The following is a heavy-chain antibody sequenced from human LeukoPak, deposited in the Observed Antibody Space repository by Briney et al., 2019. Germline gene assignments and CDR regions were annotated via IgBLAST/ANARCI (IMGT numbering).Heavy chain of an antibody. V-gene: IGHV3-7*01. J-gene: IGHJ4*02. CDR3: ARGPLGRYQLLYPSDY. D-gene: IGHD2-2*02. Sequence: GGSLRLSCAASGFTFSSYWMSWVRQAPGKGLEWVANIKQDGSEKYYVDSVKGRFTISRDNAKNSLYLQMNSLRSEDTAVYYCARGPLGRYQLLYPSDYWGQGTLVTVSS. CDR2: IKQDGSEK. CDR1: GFTFSSYW.